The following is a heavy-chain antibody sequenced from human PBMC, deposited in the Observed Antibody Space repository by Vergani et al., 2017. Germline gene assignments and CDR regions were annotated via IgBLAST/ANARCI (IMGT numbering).Heavy chain of an antibody. CDR1: GYSITNYW. CDR3: AKSHDFSSLDSWYNWFDP. V-gene: IGHV5-51*03. D-gene: IGHD3-3*01. CDR2: ICAGDSDV. J-gene: IGHJ5*02. Sequence: EVQLVQSGAEVKKPGESLKISCQGSGYSITNYWIAWVRQRPGKGLEWMGIICAGDSDVRYSPSFQGQVTMSVDKSLSTAYLQWSSLKAADTATYYCAKSHDFSSLDSWYNWFDPWGQGTQVTVPS.